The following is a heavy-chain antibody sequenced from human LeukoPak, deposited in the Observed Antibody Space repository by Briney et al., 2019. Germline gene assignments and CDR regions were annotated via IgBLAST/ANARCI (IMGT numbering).Heavy chain of an antibody. J-gene: IGHJ1*01. CDR1: GFTFHSYG. D-gene: IGHD6-19*01. Sequence: GGTLRLSCVASGFTFHSYGISWIRQAPGKGLEWVAAISGSGGSTYYADSVKGRFTISRDNSKNTLYLQMNSLRAEDTAVYYCAKDLSSGWEYFQHWGQGTLVTVSS. CDR3: AKDLSSGWEYFQH. V-gene: IGHV3-23*01. CDR2: ISGSGGST.